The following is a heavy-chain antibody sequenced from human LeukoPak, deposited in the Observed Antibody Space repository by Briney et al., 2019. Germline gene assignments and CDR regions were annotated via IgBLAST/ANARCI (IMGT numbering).Heavy chain of an antibody. Sequence: GGSLRLSCAASRFTFSSYAMSWVRQAPGKGLEWVSAISGSGGSTYYEDSVKGRFTISRDNSKNTLYLQMNSLRAEDTAVYYCAKEHYDYVWGSYRFGSFDYWGQGTLVTVCS. J-gene: IGHJ4*02. CDR1: RFTFSSYA. V-gene: IGHV3-23*01. CDR2: ISGSGGST. D-gene: IGHD3-16*02. CDR3: AKEHYDYVWGSYRFGSFDY.